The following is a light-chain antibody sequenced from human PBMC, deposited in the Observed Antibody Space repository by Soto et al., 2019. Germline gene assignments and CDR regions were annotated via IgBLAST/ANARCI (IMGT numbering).Light chain of an antibody. CDR2: ATS. Sequence: DSQMTQPPSSLSASLGDRVPITCLARQCIIYDWNWYQQKTGKAPKVLIYATSNLQIGVPSRFSGSGSATTLTPTITSLQPEDFATNYCQQSYSTWTFGQGTKVDIK. CDR1: QCIIYD. V-gene: IGKV1-39*01. CDR3: QQSYSTWT. J-gene: IGKJ1*01.